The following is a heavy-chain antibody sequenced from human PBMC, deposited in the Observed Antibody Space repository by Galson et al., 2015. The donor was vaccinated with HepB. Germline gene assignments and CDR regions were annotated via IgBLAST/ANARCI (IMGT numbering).Heavy chain of an antibody. Sequence: SLRLECAASGFTDNSHYMRCAPQAPGKGLEWVSVIYSGGSTYYADSVKGRFTISRDNSKNTLYLQMNSLRAEDTAVYYCARASYSYGRYWYFDLWGRGTLVTVSS. D-gene: IGHD5-18*01. CDR1: GFTDNSHY. J-gene: IGHJ2*01. CDR2: IYSGGST. V-gene: IGHV3-53*01. CDR3: ARASYSYGRYWYFDL.